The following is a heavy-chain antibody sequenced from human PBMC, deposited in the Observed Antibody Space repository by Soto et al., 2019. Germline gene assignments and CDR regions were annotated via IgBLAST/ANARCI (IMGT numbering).Heavy chain of an antibody. CDR3: ARAEVIAVAVPSQDAFDI. J-gene: IGHJ3*02. CDR2: TYYRSKWYN. V-gene: IGHV6-1*01. CDR1: GDSVSSNSAA. Sequence: SQTLSLTCVISGDSVSSNSAAWNWIRQSPSRGLEWLGRTYYRSKWYNDYAVSVKSRITINPDTSKNQFSLQLNSVTPEDTAVYYCARAEVIAVAVPSQDAFDIRGQRTTVTVSS. D-gene: IGHD6-19*01.